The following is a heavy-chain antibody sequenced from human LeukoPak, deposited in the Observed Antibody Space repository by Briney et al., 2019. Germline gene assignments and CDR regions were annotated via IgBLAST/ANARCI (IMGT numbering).Heavy chain of an antibody. J-gene: IGHJ5*02. Sequence: SETLSLTCDVSGGSISSGLYSWSWIRQPLGKGLEWIGYIYHTGSTYYNPSLKSRVTISVDTSKNQFSLRLSSVIAADTAVYYCARLQYCSGTSCYWFDPWGQGTLVTVSS. V-gene: IGHV4-30-2*01. D-gene: IGHD2-2*01. CDR2: IYHTGST. CDR1: GGSISSGLYS. CDR3: ARLQYCSGTSCYWFDP.